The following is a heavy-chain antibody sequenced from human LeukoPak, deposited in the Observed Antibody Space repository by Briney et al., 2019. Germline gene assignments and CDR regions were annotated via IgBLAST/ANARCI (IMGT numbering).Heavy chain of an antibody. Sequence: GESLKISCKGSGYSFINGWIAWVRQRPGKGLEWVGILHPGYSDRRYSASFEGQVTMSADRSIWTAYLQWSSLKASDTAMYYCTRRGDDYKFDHWGQGTLVTVSS. D-gene: IGHD5-24*01. J-gene: IGHJ4*02. CDR2: LHPGYSDR. V-gene: IGHV5-51*01. CDR1: GYSFINGW. CDR3: TRRGDDYKFDH.